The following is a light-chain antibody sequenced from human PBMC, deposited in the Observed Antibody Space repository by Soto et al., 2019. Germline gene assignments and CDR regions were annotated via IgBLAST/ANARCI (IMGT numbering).Light chain of an antibody. CDR1: QSISNH. CDR2: AAS. Sequence: DIQMTQSPSSLSASLEDRVIITCRASQSISNHLNWYQQKPGKAPKLLIFAASSLQSGVPSRFSGSRSGPDFTLTISSLQPEDFATYYCQQSYSSPPTFGQGTKVDTK. CDR3: QQSYSSPPT. J-gene: IGKJ1*01. V-gene: IGKV1-39*01.